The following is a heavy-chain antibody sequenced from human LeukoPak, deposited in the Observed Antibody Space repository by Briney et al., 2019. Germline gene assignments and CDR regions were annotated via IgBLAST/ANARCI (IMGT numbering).Heavy chain of an antibody. V-gene: IGHV3-74*01. CDR1: GFTFSSYW. D-gene: IGHD3-9*01. J-gene: IGHJ4*02. CDR2: INSDGSST. CDR3: ARDSTHILTGNSRADY. Sequence: QPGGSLRLSCAASGFTFSSYWMHWVRQAPGKGLVWVSRINSDGSSTSYADSVKGRFTISRGNAKNTLYLQMNSLRAEDTAVYYCARDSTHILTGNSRADYWGQGTLVTVSS.